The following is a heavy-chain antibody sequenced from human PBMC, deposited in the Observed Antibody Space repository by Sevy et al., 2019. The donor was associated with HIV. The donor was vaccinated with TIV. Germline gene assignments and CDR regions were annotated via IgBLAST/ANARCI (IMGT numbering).Heavy chain of an antibody. D-gene: IGHD2-8*02. CDR2: TYYRSKWYN. Sequence: SQTLSLTCAISGDSVSSNSAAWNWIRQSPSRGLEWLGRTYYRSKWYNDYAVSVKSRITINPDTSKNQFSLQLNSVTPEDTAVYYCARGGYGTGGVCLLPFDYWGQGTLVTVSS. J-gene: IGHJ4*02. V-gene: IGHV6-1*01. CDR1: GDSVSSNSAA. CDR3: ARGGYGTGGVCLLPFDY.